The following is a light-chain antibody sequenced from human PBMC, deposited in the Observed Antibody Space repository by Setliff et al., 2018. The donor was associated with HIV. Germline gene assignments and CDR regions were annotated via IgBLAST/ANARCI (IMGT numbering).Light chain of an antibody. V-gene: IGLV2-23*01. CDR2: QAT. CDR3: CSNTGSNTYV. CDR1: SSDVGRYDL. J-gene: IGLJ1*01. Sequence: LAQPASVSGSPGQSITISCTGTSSDVGRYDLVSWYQQHPGKAPKLIIYQATKRPSGVSNRFSGSKSGNTASLTISGLQAEDEADYYCCSNTGSNTYVFGTGTKVTVL.